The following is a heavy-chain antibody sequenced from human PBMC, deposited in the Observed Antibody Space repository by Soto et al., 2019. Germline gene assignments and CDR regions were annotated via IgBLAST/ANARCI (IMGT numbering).Heavy chain of an antibody. D-gene: IGHD2-21*02. CDR3: ARRGGGVVLTANNPFDY. CDR1: SGSISTANW. J-gene: IGHJ4*02. Sequence: SETLSLTCTVSSGSISTANWWSWVRQPPGRGLEWIGEIYHSGSTNYNLSLKSRVTLSVDKSKNPFSLRLSSVTAADTAMYYWARRGGGVVLTANNPFDYWGQGTLVTVSS. V-gene: IGHV4-4*02. CDR2: IYHSGST.